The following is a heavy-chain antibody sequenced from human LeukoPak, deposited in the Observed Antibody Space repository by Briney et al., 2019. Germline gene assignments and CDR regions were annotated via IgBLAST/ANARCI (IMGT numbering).Heavy chain of an antibody. D-gene: IGHD5-18*01. CDR2: IYHSGST. V-gene: IGHV4-30-2*01. CDR1: GGSISSGGYY. J-gene: IGHJ2*01. Sequence: SQTLSLTCTVSGGSISSGGYYWSWIRQPPGKGLEWIGYIYHSGSTYYNPSLKSRVTISVDTSKNQFSLKLSSVTAADTAVYYCARVDGYPYWYFDLWAVAPWSLSPQ. CDR3: ARVDGYPYWYFDL.